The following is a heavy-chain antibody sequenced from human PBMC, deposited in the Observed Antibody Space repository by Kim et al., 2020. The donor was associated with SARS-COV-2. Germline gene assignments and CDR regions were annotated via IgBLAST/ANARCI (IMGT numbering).Heavy chain of an antibody. J-gene: IGHJ6*02. CDR2: IYYSGST. V-gene: IGHV4-59*01. CDR1: GGSISSYY. Sequence: SETLSLTCTVSGGSISSYYWSWIRQPPGKGLEWIGYIYYSGSTNYNPSLKSRVTISVDTSKNQFSLKLSSVTAADTAVYYCARDHKDYYYYYGMDVWGQGTTVTVSS. CDR3: ARDHKDYYYYYGMDV.